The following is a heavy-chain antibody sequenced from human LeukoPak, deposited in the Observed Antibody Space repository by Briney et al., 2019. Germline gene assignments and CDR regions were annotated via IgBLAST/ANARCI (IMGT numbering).Heavy chain of an antibody. J-gene: IGHJ4*02. CDR2: INPNSGGT. V-gene: IGHV1-2*02. Sequence: ASVKVSCKASGYTFTGYYMHWVRQAPGQGLEWMGWINPNSGGTNYAQKFQGRVTMTRDTSISTAYMELSRLGSDDTAVYYCASDYYGSGSHDYWGQGTLVTVSS. CDR3: ASDYYGSGSHDY. D-gene: IGHD3-10*01. CDR1: GYTFTGYY.